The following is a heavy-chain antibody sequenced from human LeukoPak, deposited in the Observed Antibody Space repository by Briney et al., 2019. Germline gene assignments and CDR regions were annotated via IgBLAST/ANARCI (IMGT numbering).Heavy chain of an antibody. CDR2: INPNSGGT. Sequence: ASVKVSCKASGYTFTGYYMHWVRRAPGQGLEWMGWINPNSGGTNYAQKFQGRVTMTRDTSISTAYMELSRLRSDDTAVYYCAREYYDILTGYSFDYWGQGTLVTVSS. CDR3: AREYYDILTGYSFDY. D-gene: IGHD3-9*01. J-gene: IGHJ4*02. V-gene: IGHV1-2*02. CDR1: GYTFTGYY.